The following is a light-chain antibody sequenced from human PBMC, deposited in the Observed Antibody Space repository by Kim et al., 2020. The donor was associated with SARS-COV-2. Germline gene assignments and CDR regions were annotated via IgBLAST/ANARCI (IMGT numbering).Light chain of an antibody. J-gene: IGLJ1*01. CDR3: QVYERSSDHYV. V-gene: IGLV3-21*01. CDR2: YDS. CDR1: DNGSKS. Sequence: AAGKTAMVTSGGNDNGSKSVHGYQQKPGQAPVLVIAYDSDRTSGSPERISGSKSGNTAALTISRGEAGDEDDDDCQVYERSSDHYVFGTGTKVTVL.